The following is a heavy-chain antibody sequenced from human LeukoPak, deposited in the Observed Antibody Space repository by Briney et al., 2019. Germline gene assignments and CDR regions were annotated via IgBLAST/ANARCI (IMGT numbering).Heavy chain of an antibody. Sequence: ASVKVSCKASGYTFTGYYVHWVRQAPGQGLEWMGRINPNSGDTNYAQKFQGRVTMTRDTSISTAYMELSRLRSDDTAVYYCARDYCGGDCFPDYWAQGTLVTVPS. CDR3: ARDYCGGDCFPDY. J-gene: IGHJ4*02. D-gene: IGHD2-21*02. CDR2: INPNSGDT. CDR1: GYTFTGYY. V-gene: IGHV1-2*06.